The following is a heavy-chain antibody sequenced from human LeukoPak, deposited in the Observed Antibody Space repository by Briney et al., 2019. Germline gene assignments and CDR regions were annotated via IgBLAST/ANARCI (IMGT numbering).Heavy chain of an antibody. D-gene: IGHD6-6*01. J-gene: IGHJ4*02. CDR2: INPNSGGT. CDR3: ARESSSSPSGYFDY. Sequence: GASVKVSCKASGYTFTGYYMHWVRQAPGQGLEWMGRINPNSGGTNYAQNFQGRVTMTRDTSISTAYMELSRLRSDDTAVYYCARESSSSPSGYFDYWGQGTLVTVSS. V-gene: IGHV1-2*06. CDR1: GYTFTGYY.